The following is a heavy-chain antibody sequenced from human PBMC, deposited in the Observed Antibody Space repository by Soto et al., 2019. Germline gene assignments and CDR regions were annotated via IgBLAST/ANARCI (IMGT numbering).Heavy chain of an antibody. Sequence: ASVKVSCKASGSTFTGYYMHWVRQAPGQGLEWMGWINPNSGGTNYAQKFQGWVTMTRDTSISTAYMELSRLRSDDTAVYYCARSSRDYYYYMDVWGKGTTVTVSS. D-gene: IGHD6-13*01. CDR3: ARSSRDYYYYMDV. CDR1: GSTFTGYY. CDR2: INPNSGGT. J-gene: IGHJ6*03. V-gene: IGHV1-2*04.